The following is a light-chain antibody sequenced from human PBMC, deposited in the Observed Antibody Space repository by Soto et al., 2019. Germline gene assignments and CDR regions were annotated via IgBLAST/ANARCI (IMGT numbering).Light chain of an antibody. Sequence: DIVMTQSPDSLAVYLGERATINCKSSQSLLYSSNNKNYLAWYQQKAGHPPKLLIHWASTRKFGVPDRFSGSGSGTDFTLTISSLQAEDVAVYYCQQYYSTPPTFGGGTKVEIK. CDR1: QSLLYSSNNKNY. J-gene: IGKJ4*01. CDR2: WAS. CDR3: QQYYSTPPT. V-gene: IGKV4-1*01.